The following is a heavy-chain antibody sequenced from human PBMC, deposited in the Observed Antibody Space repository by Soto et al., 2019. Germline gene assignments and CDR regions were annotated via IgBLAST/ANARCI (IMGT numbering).Heavy chain of an antibody. CDR2: INYSGTT. CDR1: GGSFSSDSFI. V-gene: IGHV4-31*03. D-gene: IGHD1-26*01. J-gene: IGHJ6*02. Sequence: PSETLSLTCSVSGGSFSSDSFIWSWVRQFPGKGLEWIGYINYSGTTYYNPSLRSRITMSVDTSKNQFSLNLSSVTAADTAVYYCARDHKWDGMDVWGQGTKVTVS. CDR3: ARDHKWDGMDV.